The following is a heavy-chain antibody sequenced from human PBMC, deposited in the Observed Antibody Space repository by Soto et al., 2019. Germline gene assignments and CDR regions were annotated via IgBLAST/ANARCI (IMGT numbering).Heavy chain of an antibody. V-gene: IGHV3-43*01. CDR2: ISWDGGSI. CDR1: GFTFDDYM. D-gene: IGHD2-15*01. J-gene: IGHJ4*02. CDR3: AKEGNGGSSLDY. Sequence: GGSLRLSCEASGFTFDDYMMHWVRQAPGKGLEWISLISWDGGSIDYADSIKGRFTVSRDNSKNSLYLHMHSLKTEDTAFYYCAKEGNGGSSLDYWGQGTLVTVSS.